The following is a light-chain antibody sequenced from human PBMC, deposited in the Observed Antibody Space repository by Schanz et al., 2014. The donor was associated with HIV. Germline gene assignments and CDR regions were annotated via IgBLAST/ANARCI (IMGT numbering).Light chain of an antibody. CDR2: GAS. J-gene: IGKJ3*01. CDR3: QKYNSAPFT. Sequence: EIVLTQSPGTLSLSPGERATLSCRASQSVSSSYLAWYQQKPGQAPRLLIYGASSRATGIPDRFSGSGSGTDFTLTINSLQPEDVATYYCQKYNSAPFTFGPGTKVDIK. V-gene: IGKV3-20*01. CDR1: QSVSSSY.